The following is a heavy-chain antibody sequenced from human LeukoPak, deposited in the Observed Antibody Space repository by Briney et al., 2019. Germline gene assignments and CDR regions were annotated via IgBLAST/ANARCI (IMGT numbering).Heavy chain of an antibody. J-gene: IGHJ5*02. CDR3: ARADYGDYSTWFDP. Sequence: ASVKVSCKASGYSFTSYGTSWVRQAPGQGLEWMGWISAYNGNTNYAQKLQGRVTMTTDTSTSTAYMELRSLRSDDTAVYYCARADYGDYSTWFDPWGQRTLVTASS. D-gene: IGHD4-17*01. CDR1: GYSFTSYG. CDR2: ISAYNGNT. V-gene: IGHV1-18*01.